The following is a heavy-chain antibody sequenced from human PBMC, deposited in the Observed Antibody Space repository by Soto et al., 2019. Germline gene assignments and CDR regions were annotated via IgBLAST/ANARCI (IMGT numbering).Heavy chain of an antibody. V-gene: IGHV1-18*01. CDR3: ARRVRGSTVGYYYYIDA. D-gene: IGHD3-10*01. J-gene: IGHJ6*03. Sequence: QVQLVQSGAEVKKPGASVKVSCKTSGYTFTSHGISWVRQAPGQGLEWMGWISPYNGDTNYAQKLQGRVSVTTDSSTRTAYMELRSLRAADTAVYYCARRVRGSTVGYYYYIDAWGKGTTVTVSS. CDR1: GYTFTSHG. CDR2: ISPYNGDT.